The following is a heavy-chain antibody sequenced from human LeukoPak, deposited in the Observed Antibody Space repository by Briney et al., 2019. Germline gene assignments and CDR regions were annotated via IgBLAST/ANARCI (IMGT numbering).Heavy chain of an antibody. Sequence: PSETLSLTCAVSGYSISSGYYWSWIRQPPGKGLEWIGYIYYSGSTNYNPSLKSRVTISVDTSKNQFSLKLSSVTAADTAVYYCARAVIAVAGTRRYFDYWGQGTLVTVSS. CDR3: ARAVIAVAGTRRYFDY. CDR2: IYYSGST. V-gene: IGHV4-61*01. CDR1: GYSISSGYY. J-gene: IGHJ4*02. D-gene: IGHD6-19*01.